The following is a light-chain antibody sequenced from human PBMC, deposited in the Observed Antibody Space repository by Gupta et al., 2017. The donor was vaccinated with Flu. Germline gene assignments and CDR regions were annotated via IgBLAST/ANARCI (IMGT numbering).Light chain of an antibody. J-gene: IGLJ1*01. V-gene: IGLV1-44*01. CDR1: SSNIGSNA. Sequence: QSVLAQPPSASGTPGQRVTITCSGSSSNIGSNAVNWYQQVPGTYPQLLIDCRNQRPSAVPDRFACDTYCNYASPETRGLQYEDEADDYWSAWDASMNGHEVFGTGTKVTVL. CDR2: CRN. CDR3: SAWDASMNGHEV.